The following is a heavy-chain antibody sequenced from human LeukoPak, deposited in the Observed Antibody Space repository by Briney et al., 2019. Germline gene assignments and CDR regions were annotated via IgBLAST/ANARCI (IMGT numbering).Heavy chain of an antibody. CDR1: GFTLTKYS. V-gene: IGHV3-43*02. J-gene: IGHJ4*02. D-gene: IGHD5-24*01. Sequence: PGGSLRLSCAASGFTLTKYSMHWVRQTPGKGLEYVSAISAKGDRTYYADSVKGRFTISRDNSKNSLYLQMNSLRTEDTALYYCAKGPWGDGYNFPFDYWGQGTLVTVSS. CDR3: AKGPWGDGYNFPFDY. CDR2: ISAKGDRT.